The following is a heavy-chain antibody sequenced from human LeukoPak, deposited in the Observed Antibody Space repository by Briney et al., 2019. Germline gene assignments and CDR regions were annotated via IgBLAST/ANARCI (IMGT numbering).Heavy chain of an antibody. CDR1: GFTFSSYG. Sequence: GGSLRLSCAASGFTFSSYGMHWVRQAPGKGLEWVAVISYDGSDKYYADSVKGRFTISRDNSKNTLYLQMNSLRGEDTAVYYCTRRGGDDYFDYWGQGTLVTVSS. V-gene: IGHV3-30*03. CDR3: TRRGGDDYFDY. J-gene: IGHJ4*02. D-gene: IGHD2-21*02. CDR2: ISYDGSDK.